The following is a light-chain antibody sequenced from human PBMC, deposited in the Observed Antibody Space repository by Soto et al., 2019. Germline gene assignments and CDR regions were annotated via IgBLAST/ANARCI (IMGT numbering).Light chain of an antibody. V-gene: IGLV1-51*01. CDR1: SSNIGYNY. CDR3: GTWDNSLSVVL. Sequence: QSVLTQPPSVSATPGQKVTISCSGSSSNIGYNYVSWYQHLPGTAPKLLIYDNNKRPSGIPDRISGSKSGASATLVITGLQTGDEAEYYCGTWDNSLSVVLFGGGTKVTVL. CDR2: DNN. J-gene: IGLJ2*01.